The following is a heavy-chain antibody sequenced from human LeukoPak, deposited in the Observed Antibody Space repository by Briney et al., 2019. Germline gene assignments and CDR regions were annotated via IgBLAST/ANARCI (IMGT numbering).Heavy chain of an antibody. J-gene: IGHJ4*02. Sequence: SETLSLTCAVYGGSFSGYYWSWIRQPPGKGLEWIGEINHSGSTNYNPSLKSRVTISVDTSKNQFSLKPSSVTAADTAVYYCARGRQLVRRYYFDYWGQGTLVTVSS. CDR3: ARGRQLVRRYYFDY. CDR1: GGSFSGYY. CDR2: INHSGST. D-gene: IGHD6-13*01. V-gene: IGHV4-34*01.